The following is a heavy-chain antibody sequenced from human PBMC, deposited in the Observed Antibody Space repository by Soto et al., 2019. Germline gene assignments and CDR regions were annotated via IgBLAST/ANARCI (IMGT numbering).Heavy chain of an antibody. J-gene: IGHJ4*02. CDR3: TRRRAWTAMDPLGY. D-gene: IGHD5-18*01. CDR2: IRSKVNTYAT. Sequence: EVQLVESGGGLVQPGGSLKLSCAASGFTFSDSAMHWVRQASGKGLEWVGRIRSKVNTYATAYAASVKGRFTISRDDSMNTAYLQINSLKTADTAVYYCTRRRAWTAMDPLGYWGQGTLVTVSS. CDR1: GFTFSDSA. V-gene: IGHV3-73*02.